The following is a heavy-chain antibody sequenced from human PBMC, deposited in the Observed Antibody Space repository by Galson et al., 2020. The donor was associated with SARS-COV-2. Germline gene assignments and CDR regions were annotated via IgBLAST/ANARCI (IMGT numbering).Heavy chain of an antibody. D-gene: IGHD3-9*01. J-gene: IGHJ5*02. CDR2: IYYSGST. Sequence: ASETLSLTCTVSGGSISSYYWSWIRQPPGKGLEWIGYIYYSGSTNYNPSLKSRVTISVDTSKNQFSLKLSSVTAADTAVYYCARLVSITIYKKEDNWFDPWGQGTLVTGSS. CDR3: ARLVSITIYKKEDNWFDP. CDR1: GGSISSYY. V-gene: IGHV4-59*08.